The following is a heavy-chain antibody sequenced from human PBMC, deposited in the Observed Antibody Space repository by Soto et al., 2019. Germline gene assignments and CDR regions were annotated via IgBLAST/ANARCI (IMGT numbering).Heavy chain of an antibody. V-gene: IGHV3-33*01. CDR3: ERVNGGGSYDAFDN. CDR2: IWYDGSNK. D-gene: IGHD1-26*01. J-gene: IGHJ3*02. Sequence: GGSLRLSCAASGFTFSSYGMHWVRQAPGKGLEWVAVIWYDGSNKYYADSVKGRFTISRDNSKNTLYLQMNSLRAEDTAVYCCERVNGGGSYDAFDNWGHGTMVTVSS. CDR1: GFTFSSYG.